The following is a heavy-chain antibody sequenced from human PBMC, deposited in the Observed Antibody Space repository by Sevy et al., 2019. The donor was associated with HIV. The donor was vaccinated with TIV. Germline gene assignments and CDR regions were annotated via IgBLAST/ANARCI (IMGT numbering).Heavy chain of an antibody. V-gene: IGHV3-7*03. CDR1: GFSFSSYW. J-gene: IGHJ4*02. CDR2: IKQYESEK. D-gene: IGHD3-22*01. CDR3: ARGNSGSLDY. Sequence: GGSLRLSCAASGFSFSSYWMHWVRQAPGKGLEWVANIKQYESEKAYAASVKGRFTISRDNAKNSVYLQMNSLRPEDTAIYYCARGNSGSLDYWGQGTLVTVSS.